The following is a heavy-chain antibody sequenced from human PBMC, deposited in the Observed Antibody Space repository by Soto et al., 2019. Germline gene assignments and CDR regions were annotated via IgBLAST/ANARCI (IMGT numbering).Heavy chain of an antibody. Sequence: QLQLQESGSGLVKPSQTLSLTCAVSGGSISSGGYSWSWIRQPPGKGLAWIGYIYHSGSTYYNPSLKSRVTIAVDRSKNQFSLKLSSVTAADTAVYYCARGYEGFGELAFGYWGQGTLVTVSS. J-gene: IGHJ4*02. CDR1: GGSISSGGYS. CDR3: ARGYEGFGELAFGY. V-gene: IGHV4-30-2*01. D-gene: IGHD3-10*01. CDR2: IYHSGST.